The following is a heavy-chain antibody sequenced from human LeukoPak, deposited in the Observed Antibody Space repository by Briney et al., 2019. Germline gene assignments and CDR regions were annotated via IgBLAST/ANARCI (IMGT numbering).Heavy chain of an antibody. V-gene: IGHV4-34*01. Sequence: SETLSLTCAVYGGSFSGYYWSWIRQPPGKGLEWIGEINHSGSTNYNPSLKSRVTISVDTSKNQFSLKLSSVTAADTAVYYCARLRRVVVPAAGNYYYYYMDVWGKGTTVTVSS. D-gene: IGHD2-2*01. CDR3: ARLRRVVVPAAGNYYYYYMDV. CDR2: INHSGST. CDR1: GGSFSGYY. J-gene: IGHJ6*03.